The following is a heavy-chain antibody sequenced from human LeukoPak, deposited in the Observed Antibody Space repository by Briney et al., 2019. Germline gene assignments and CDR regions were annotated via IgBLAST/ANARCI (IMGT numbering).Heavy chain of an antibody. V-gene: IGHV3-53*01. CDR2: IYSGGST. Sequence: GGSLRLSCAASGFTVSSNYMSWVRQAPGKGLEWVSVIYSGGSTYYADSVKGRFTISRHNSKNTLYLQMNSLRAEDTAVYYCAKSHSSGWYDPNYFDYWGQGTLVTVSS. J-gene: IGHJ4*02. CDR1: GFTVSSNY. D-gene: IGHD6-19*01. CDR3: AKSHSSGWYDPNYFDY.